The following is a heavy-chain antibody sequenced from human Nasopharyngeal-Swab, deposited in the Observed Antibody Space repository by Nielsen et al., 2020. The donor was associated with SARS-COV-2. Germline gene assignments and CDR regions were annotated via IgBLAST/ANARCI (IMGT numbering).Heavy chain of an antibody. D-gene: IGHD2-15*01. CDR3: ARSGDCSGGRCNDAFDI. CDR1: GFSLSTSGMC. CDR2: IDWGDDK. J-gene: IGHJ3*02. V-gene: IGHV2-70*01. Sequence: SGPTLVKPTQTLTLTCTFSGFSLSTSGMCVNWIRQPPGKALEWLALIDWGDDKYYTTSLKTRLTISKETSRNQVVLTMTNMDSVDTATYYCARSGDCSGGRCNDAFDIWGQGTMVTVSS.